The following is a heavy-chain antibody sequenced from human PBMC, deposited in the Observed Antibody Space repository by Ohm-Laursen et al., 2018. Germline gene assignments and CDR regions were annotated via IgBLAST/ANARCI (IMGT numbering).Heavy chain of an antibody. CDR3: ARADYSNYMYYFDY. CDR1: GGSVSSGSYY. D-gene: IGHD4-11*01. CDR2: IYYSGST. V-gene: IGHV4-61*01. Sequence: TLSLTCTVSGGSVSSGSYYWSWIRQTPGKGLEWIGYIYYSGSTNYNPSLKSRVTISVDTSKNQFSLKLSSVTAADTAVYYCARADYSNYMYYFDYWGQGTLVTVSS. J-gene: IGHJ4*02.